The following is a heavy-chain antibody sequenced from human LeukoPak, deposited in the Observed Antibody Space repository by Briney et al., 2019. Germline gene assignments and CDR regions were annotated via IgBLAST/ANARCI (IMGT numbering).Heavy chain of an antibody. CDR2: IYYSGST. Sequence: ASETQSLTCTVSGGSISSGGYYWSWIRPHPGKGLEWIGYIYYSGSTYYNPSLKSRVTISVDTSKNQFSLKLSSVTAADTAVYYCARDFKGAFDIWGQGTMVTVSS. CDR3: ARDFKGAFDI. CDR1: GGSISSGGYY. J-gene: IGHJ3*02. V-gene: IGHV4-31*03.